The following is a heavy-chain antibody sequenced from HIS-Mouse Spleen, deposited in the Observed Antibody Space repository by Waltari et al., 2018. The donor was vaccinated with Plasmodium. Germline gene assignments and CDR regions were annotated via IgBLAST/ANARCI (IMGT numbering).Heavy chain of an antibody. Sequence: QVQLQQWGAGLLKPSETLSLTCAVYGGSFSGYYWSWIRQPAGKGLEWIGEINNSGRTNNNPSLKSLVTISVDPSMNQVSLKLSSVTAADTAVYYWAGGPGDIVATTGDYWGQGTLVTVSS. CDR1: GGSFSGYY. CDR3: AGGPGDIVATTGDY. J-gene: IGHJ4*02. V-gene: IGHV4-34*01. CDR2: INNSGRT. D-gene: IGHD5-12*01.